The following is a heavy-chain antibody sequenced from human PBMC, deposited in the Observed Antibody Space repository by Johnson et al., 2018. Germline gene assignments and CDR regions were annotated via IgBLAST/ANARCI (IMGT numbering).Heavy chain of an antibody. CDR2: IRWTRGSI. D-gene: IGHD6-19*01. V-gene: IGHV3-9*01. Sequence: VQLVESGGGLVQPGRSLRLSCAASGFTFDDYAMHWVRHAPGKGLEWVSGIRWTRGSIGYADSVKGRFTISRDNAKNSLYLQLGRLIAEDTGFHYCANTAHRPGIAVAGTVDFHHWGQGTLVTVSS. J-gene: IGHJ1*01. CDR1: GFTFDDYA. CDR3: ANTAHRPGIAVAGTVDFHH.